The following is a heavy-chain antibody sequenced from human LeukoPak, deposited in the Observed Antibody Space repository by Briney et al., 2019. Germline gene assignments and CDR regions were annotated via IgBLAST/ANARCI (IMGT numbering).Heavy chain of an antibody. V-gene: IGHV3-30*02. CDR2: IHYDGSNE. CDR1: GFTFSNYG. CDR3: AKDLKWTWINGVYYTCYYYWYMDV. Sequence: GGSLRLSCAASGFTFSNYGMHWVRQAPGKGLEWVAFIHYDGSNEYYADSVKGRFTISRDSSKNTLHLQMNSLRAEDTAVHYCAKDLKWTWINGVYYTCYYYWYMDVWGKGTTVTGSS. J-gene: IGHJ6*03. D-gene: IGHD2-8*01.